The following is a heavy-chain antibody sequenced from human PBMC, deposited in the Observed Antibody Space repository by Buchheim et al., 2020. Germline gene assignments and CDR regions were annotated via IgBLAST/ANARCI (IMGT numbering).Heavy chain of an antibody. Sequence: EVQLVESGGGLVHPGGSLRLSCAASGFTFSDYWMTWVRQAPGKGLEWVANKDQDGSEKYSVDSVKGRFTISRGNAKNSLYLQMNGLRVEDTAVYYCARFSSLRSLDYWGRGTL. D-gene: IGHD6-19*01. CDR2: KDQDGSEK. V-gene: IGHV3-7*01. CDR1: GFTFSDYW. CDR3: ARFSSLRSLDY. J-gene: IGHJ4*02.